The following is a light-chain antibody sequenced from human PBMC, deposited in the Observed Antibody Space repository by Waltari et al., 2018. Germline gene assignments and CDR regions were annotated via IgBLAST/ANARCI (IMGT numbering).Light chain of an antibody. CDR1: SGFSVGDFW. V-gene: IGLV5-52*01. CDR2: YHSDSDK. J-gene: IGLJ2*01. CDR3: CTWHGNSKTWV. Sequence: QPVLTQPSSNSASPGAPARPTCTLSSGFSVGDFWIRWYQQKPGSPPRYLLYYHSDSDKHQGSGVPSRFSGSNDASANAGILHISGLQPEDEADYYCCTWHGNSKTWVFGGGTRLTVL.